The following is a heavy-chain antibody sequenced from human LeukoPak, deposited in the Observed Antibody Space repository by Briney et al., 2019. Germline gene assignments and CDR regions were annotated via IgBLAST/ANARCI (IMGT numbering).Heavy chain of an antibody. D-gene: IGHD2-15*01. Sequence: GGSLRLSCAASGFAVSSNYMSWVRQAPGKGLEWVSVIYSGGSTYYADSLKGRFTISGDNSKNTLYLQMSSLRVEDTAVYYCASTQRGDYFDCWGQGTLVTVSS. V-gene: IGHV3-66*01. CDR2: IYSGGST. CDR3: ASTQRGDYFDC. CDR1: GFAVSSNY. J-gene: IGHJ4*02.